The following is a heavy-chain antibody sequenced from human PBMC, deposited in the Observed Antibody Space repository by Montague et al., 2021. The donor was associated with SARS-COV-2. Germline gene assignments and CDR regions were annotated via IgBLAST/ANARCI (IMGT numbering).Heavy chain of an antibody. CDR3: AREKARITIFGAPRGYMDV. D-gene: IGHD3-3*01. CDR2: ISSSGSTI. CDR1: GFTFSGYE. Sequence: SLRLSCPASGFTFSGYEMNWVRQAPGKGLEWVSYISSSGSTIYYADSVKGRFTISRDNAKNSLYLQMNSLRAEDTAVYYCAREKARITIFGAPRGYMDVGGKGTTVTVSS. J-gene: IGHJ6*03. V-gene: IGHV3-48*03.